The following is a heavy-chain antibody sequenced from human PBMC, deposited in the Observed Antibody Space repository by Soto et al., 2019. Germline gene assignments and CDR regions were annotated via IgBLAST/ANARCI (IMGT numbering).Heavy chain of an antibody. Sequence: GGSLRLSCAASGFTFSSYAIHWVRQAPGKGLEWVAVISYDGTNKYYADSVEGRSTISRDNSKNTLYLQMNSLRAEDTAVFYCARDRVFDYWGQGTLVTVSS. CDR2: ISYDGTNK. CDR3: ARDRVFDY. V-gene: IGHV3-30-3*01. J-gene: IGHJ4*02. CDR1: GFTFSSYA.